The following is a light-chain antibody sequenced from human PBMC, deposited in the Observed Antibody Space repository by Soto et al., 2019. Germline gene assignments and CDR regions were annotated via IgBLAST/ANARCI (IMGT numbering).Light chain of an antibody. Sequence: QSALTQPASVSGSPGQSITISCTGTSSDVGGYNYVSWYQQHPGKAPKLMIYDVSNRPSGVSNRFSGSKSGNTASLTIAGLHAEDEADYYCSSYTSSSTVVFGVGTQLPVL. V-gene: IGLV2-14*01. J-gene: IGLJ2*01. CDR2: DVS. CDR3: SSYTSSSTVV. CDR1: SSDVGGYNY.